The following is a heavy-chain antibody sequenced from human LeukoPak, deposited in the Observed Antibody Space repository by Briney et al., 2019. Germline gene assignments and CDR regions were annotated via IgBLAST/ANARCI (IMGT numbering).Heavy chain of an antibody. CDR3: TTDMGFGEGPSDYFDY. CDR1: GFTFSNAW. CDR2: IKSKTDGGTT. V-gene: IGHV3-15*01. D-gene: IGHD3-10*01. J-gene: IGHJ4*02. Sequence: GGSPRLSCAASGFTFSNAWMSWVRQAPGKGLEWVGRIKSKTDGGTTDYAAPVKGRFTISRDDSKNTLYLQMNSLKTEDTAVYYCTTDMGFGEGPSDYFDYWGQGTLVTVSS.